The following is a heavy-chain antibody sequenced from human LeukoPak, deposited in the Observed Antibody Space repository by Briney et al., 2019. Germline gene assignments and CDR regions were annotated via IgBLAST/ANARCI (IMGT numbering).Heavy chain of an antibody. D-gene: IGHD5-12*01. V-gene: IGHV4-59*02. CDR3: ARDGTVATNWFDP. CDR2: IKSSGSS. J-gene: IGHJ5*02. CDR1: GGSVSSYY. Sequence: SETLSLTCTVSGGSVSSYYWSWIRQPPGKGLEWIGYIKSSGSSNYNPSLKSRVTISMDTSKNQFSLRLNSVTAADTAVYYCARDGTVATNWFDPWGQGTLVTVSS.